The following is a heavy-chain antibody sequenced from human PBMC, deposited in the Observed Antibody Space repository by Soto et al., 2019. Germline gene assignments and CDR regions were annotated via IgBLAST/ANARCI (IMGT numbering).Heavy chain of an antibody. D-gene: IGHD4-17*01. CDR3: ARKMTTVTTSFDY. Sequence: PGGSLRLSCAASGFSVSSNYMSWVRQAPGKGLEWVSVIYSGGSTYYADSVKGRFTISRDNSKNTLYLQMYSLRAEDTAVYYCARKMTTVTTSFDYWGQGTLVTVSS. CDR2: IYSGGST. CDR1: GFSVSSNY. J-gene: IGHJ4*02. V-gene: IGHV3-53*01.